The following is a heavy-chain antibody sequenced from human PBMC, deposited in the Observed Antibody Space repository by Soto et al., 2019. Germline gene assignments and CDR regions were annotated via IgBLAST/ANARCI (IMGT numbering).Heavy chain of an antibody. J-gene: IGHJ4*02. CDR2: IYDGGTT. Sequence: QVQLQESGPGLVKPSQTLSLTCTVTGGSISSDDSCWSWIRQPPDRGLEWIGHIYDGGTTYNNPSIKRRLTISVETSKTHFSLKLNAVRAADPAVYSCARGPSGDKVDYWGQGILVTVSS. CDR3: ARGPSGDKVDY. D-gene: IGHD7-27*01. V-gene: IGHV4-30-4*01. CDR1: GGSISSDDSC.